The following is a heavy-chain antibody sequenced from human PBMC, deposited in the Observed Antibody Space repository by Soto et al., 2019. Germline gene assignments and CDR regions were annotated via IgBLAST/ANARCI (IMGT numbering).Heavy chain of an antibody. CDR2: IYYSGST. D-gene: IGHD3-22*01. CDR3: ARRSRSYYDSSGYRYDAFDI. V-gene: IGHV4-39*01. J-gene: IGHJ3*02. CDR1: GGSISSSSYY. Sequence: SETLSLTCTVSGGSISSSSYYWGWIRQPPGKGLEWIGSIYYSGSTYYNPSLKSRVTISVDTSKNQFSLKLSSVTAADTAVYYCARRSRSYYDSSGYRYDAFDIRGQGTMVTV.